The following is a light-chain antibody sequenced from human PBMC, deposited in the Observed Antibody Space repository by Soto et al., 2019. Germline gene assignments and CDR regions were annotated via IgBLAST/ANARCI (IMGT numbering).Light chain of an antibody. V-gene: IGKV1-39*01. CDR2: GAY. CDR1: QSVSTY. Sequence: DIQMTQSPSSLSASVGDRVTITCRASQSVSTYLNWYQQKPGQAPQLRIFGAYSLQSGMPTSLSGSSAGTDFTLIISSLQPEDAATYYCQQTYSTPLTFGGGTLLEIK. J-gene: IGKJ4*01. CDR3: QQTYSTPLT.